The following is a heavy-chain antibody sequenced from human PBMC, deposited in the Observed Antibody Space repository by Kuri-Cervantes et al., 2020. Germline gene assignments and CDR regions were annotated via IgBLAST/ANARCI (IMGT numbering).Heavy chain of an antibody. V-gene: IGHV3-74*01. CDR1: GFTFSNHW. Sequence: GGSLRLSCGASGFTFSNHWMFWVRQVPGKGLVWVSYINGDSTTTSYADSVKGRFTISRDNAKNSLYLQMNSLRAEDTAVYYCARGAVAGSMDVWGKGTTVTVSS. CDR3: ARGAVAGSMDV. D-gene: IGHD6-19*01. CDR2: INGDSTTT. J-gene: IGHJ6*04.